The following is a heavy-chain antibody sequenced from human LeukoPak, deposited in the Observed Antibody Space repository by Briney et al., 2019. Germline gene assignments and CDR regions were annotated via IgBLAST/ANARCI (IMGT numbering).Heavy chain of an antibody. Sequence: SETLSLTCTVSGGSISSYYWSWIWQPAGKGLEWIGRIYTSGSTNYNPSLKSRVTMSVDTSKNQFSLKLSSVTAADTAVYYCARETLSLPDAFDIWGQGTMVTVSS. D-gene: IGHD3-16*02. CDR1: GGSISSYY. CDR2: IYTSGST. J-gene: IGHJ3*02. CDR3: ARETLSLPDAFDI. V-gene: IGHV4-4*07.